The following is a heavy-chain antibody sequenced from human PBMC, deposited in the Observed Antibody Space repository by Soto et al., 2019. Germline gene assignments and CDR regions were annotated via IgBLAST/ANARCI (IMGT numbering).Heavy chain of an antibody. D-gene: IGHD2-15*01. V-gene: IGHV1-8*01. J-gene: IGHJ4*02. Sequence: ASVKVSCKASGYTFTSYDINWVRQATGQGLEWMGWMNPNSGNTGSAQKLQGRVTMTRNTSISTAYMELNTLRSEDTAVYYCARGHPGDCSGGSCPFFDYWGQGTLVTVSS. CDR1: GYTFTSYD. CDR3: ARGHPGDCSGGSCPFFDY. CDR2: MNPNSGNT.